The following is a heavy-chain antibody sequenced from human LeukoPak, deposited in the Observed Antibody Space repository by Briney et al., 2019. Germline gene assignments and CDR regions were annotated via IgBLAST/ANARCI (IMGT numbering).Heavy chain of an antibody. CDR3: TRNSGWYGLS. CDR1: GFIHSRYD. J-gene: IGHJ1*01. D-gene: IGHD6-19*01. V-gene: IGHV3-23*01. Sequence: GGSLRLSCTVSGFIHSRYDMRGMRQSPGKGLVCVSSYDYDCGSGHCADSVKGRYTIYRDNFNNTLFLHLNSPRGEDTAVYYCTRNSGWYGLSWGQGTLVTVSS. CDR2: YDYDCGSG.